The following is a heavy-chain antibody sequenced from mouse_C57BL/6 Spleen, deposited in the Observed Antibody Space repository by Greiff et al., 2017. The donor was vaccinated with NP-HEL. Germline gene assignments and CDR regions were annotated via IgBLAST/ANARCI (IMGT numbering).Heavy chain of an antibody. D-gene: IGHD2-14*01. V-gene: IGHV2-2*01. J-gene: IGHJ2*01. CDR3: ARMRYDGGFDY. CDR1: RFSFTSYG. Sequence: QVQLQQSGPGLVQPSQCLSITCTVSRFSFTSYGVHWVRQSPGKGLEWLGVIWSGGSTDYNAAFISRLSISKDNTKSQVFFIMNSLQADDTAIYCCARMRYDGGFDYWGQGTTLTVSS. CDR2: IWSGGST.